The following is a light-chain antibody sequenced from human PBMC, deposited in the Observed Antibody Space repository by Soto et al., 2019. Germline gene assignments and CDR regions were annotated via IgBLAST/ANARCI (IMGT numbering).Light chain of an antibody. V-gene: IGLV2-23*01. CDR2: EGS. J-gene: IGLJ1*01. Sequence: QSALTQPASVSGSPGQSITISCTGTSSDVGSYNLVSWYQQHPGKAPKLMIYEGSKRPSGVSNRFSGSKSGNTDSLTISGLQAEDEADYYCCSYAGSGTYVFGTGTKLTVL. CDR1: SSDVGSYNL. CDR3: CSYAGSGTYV.